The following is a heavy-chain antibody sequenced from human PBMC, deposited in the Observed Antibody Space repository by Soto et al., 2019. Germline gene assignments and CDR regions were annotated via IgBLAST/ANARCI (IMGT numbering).Heavy chain of an antibody. Sequence: EVQLVESGGGLVKPGGSLRLSCEASGFAFDSYGMNWVRQAPGKGLEWVAFISGSCGNIFYGDSERGRFTISRENAKKSVFLQMNSLRVEDTAVYYFAKPCIRYGPNDFWGQGTLFTFAS. CDR2: ISGSCGNI. J-gene: IGHJ4*02. D-gene: IGHD1-1*01. V-gene: IGHV3-21*02. CDR1: GFAFDSYG. CDR3: AKPCIRYGPNDF.